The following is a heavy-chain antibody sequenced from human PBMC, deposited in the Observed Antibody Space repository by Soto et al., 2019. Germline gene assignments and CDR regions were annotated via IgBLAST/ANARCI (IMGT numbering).Heavy chain of an antibody. Sequence: TGGSLRLSCAASGFTFSSYAMHWVRQAPGKGLEWVAVISYDGSNKYYADSVKGRFTISRDNSKNTLYLQMNSLRAEDTAVYYCARYYYDSSGYPMGFDYWGQGNLVTVSS. D-gene: IGHD3-22*01. CDR2: ISYDGSNK. J-gene: IGHJ4*02. CDR3: ARYYYDSSGYPMGFDY. CDR1: GFTFSSYA. V-gene: IGHV3-30-3*01.